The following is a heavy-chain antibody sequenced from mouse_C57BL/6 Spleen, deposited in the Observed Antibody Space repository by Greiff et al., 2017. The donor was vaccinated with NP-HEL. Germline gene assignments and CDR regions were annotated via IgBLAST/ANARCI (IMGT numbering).Heavy chain of an antibody. CDR2: IHPNSGST. V-gene: IGHV1-64*01. Sequence: QVQLKQPGAELVKPGASVKLSCKASGYTFTSYWMHWVKQRPGQGLEWIGMIHPNSGSTNYNEKFKSKATLTVDKSSSTAYMQLSSLTSEDSAVYYCARGTTTYYAMDYWGQGTSVTVSS. J-gene: IGHJ4*01. CDR1: GYTFTSYW. D-gene: IGHD2-12*01. CDR3: ARGTTTYYAMDY.